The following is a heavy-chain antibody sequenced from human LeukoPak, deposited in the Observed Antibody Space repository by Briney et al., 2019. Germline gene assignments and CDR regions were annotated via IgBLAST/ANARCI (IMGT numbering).Heavy chain of an antibody. CDR2: IYYSGST. D-gene: IGHD7-27*01. V-gene: IGHV4-39*07. J-gene: IGHJ4*02. CDR3: ARGFRGDNFDY. Sequence: PSETLSLTCTVSGVSISSSNSYWGWIRQPPGKGLEWIGSIYYSGSTSYNPSLKSRVTISVDTSKNQFSLKLRSVTAADTAVYYCARGFRGDNFDYWGQGTLVTVSS. CDR1: GVSISSSNSY.